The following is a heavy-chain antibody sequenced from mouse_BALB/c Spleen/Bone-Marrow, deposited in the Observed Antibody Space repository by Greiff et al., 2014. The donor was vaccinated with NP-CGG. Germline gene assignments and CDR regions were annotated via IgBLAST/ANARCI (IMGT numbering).Heavy chain of an antibody. CDR3: ARVNPWYFDV. J-gene: IGHJ1*01. Sequence: VQLKESGAGLVKPGASVKLSCTASGFNIKDTYIHWVMQRPEQGLAWIGRIDPASGDTKFDPKFQGKATITAYTSSNTAYPQVTSLTSEDTAVYYCARVNPWYFDVWGAGTTVTVSS. D-gene: IGHD2-2*01. V-gene: IGHV14-3*02. CDR1: GFNIKDTY. CDR2: IDPASGDT.